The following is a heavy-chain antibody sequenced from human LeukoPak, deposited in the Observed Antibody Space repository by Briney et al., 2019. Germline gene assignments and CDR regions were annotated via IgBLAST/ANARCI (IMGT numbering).Heavy chain of an antibody. J-gene: IGHJ4*02. CDR2: IYHSGST. CDR3: ASRAPRDNYNRYLPIDY. CDR1: GASISNSNW. V-gene: IGHV4-4*02. Sequence: SETLSLTCAVAGASISNSNWWTWVRQPPGKGLEWIGEIYHSGSTNYKPSLKSRATISVDKSKNQFSLKLSSVTAADTAVYYCASRAPRDNYNRYLPIDYWGQGTLVTVSS. D-gene: IGHD3-22*01.